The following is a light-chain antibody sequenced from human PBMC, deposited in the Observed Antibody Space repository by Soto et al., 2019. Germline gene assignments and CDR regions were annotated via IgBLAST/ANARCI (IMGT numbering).Light chain of an antibody. Sequence: EIVLTQSPATLSLSPGERATLSCRASQSVSTYLAWYQQKPGQAPRLLIYDASNRATGIPARFSGSGSGTDFTLTISSLEPEDFVVYYCQQRSSWPFTFGPGTKVDIK. CDR3: QQRSSWPFT. CDR2: DAS. V-gene: IGKV3-11*01. J-gene: IGKJ3*01. CDR1: QSVSTY.